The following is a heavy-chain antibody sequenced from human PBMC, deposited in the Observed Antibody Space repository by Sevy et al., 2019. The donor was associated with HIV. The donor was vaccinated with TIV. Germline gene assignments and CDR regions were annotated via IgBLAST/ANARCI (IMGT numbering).Heavy chain of an antibody. Sequence: SETLSLTCTVSGGSISSSSYDWGWIRQPPGKGLEWIGSIYYSGSTYYNPSLKSRVTISVDTSKNQFSLKLSSVTAAXTAVYYCARLVEAQGGYSYGYCLNYYDSSGAYIDYWGQGTLVTVSS. J-gene: IGHJ4*02. V-gene: IGHV4-39*01. D-gene: IGHD3-22*01. CDR3: ARLVEAQGGYSYGYCLNYYDSSGAYIDY. CDR2: IYYSGST. CDR1: GGSISSSSYD.